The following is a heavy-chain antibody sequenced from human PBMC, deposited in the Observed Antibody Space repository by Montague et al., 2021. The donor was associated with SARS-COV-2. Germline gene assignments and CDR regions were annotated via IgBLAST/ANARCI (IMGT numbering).Heavy chain of an antibody. CDR3: ANGVVRYQSGVWYYFDY. V-gene: IGHV3-23*01. CDR2: ISYSGGST. CDR1: GFTFSVYG. J-gene: IGHJ4*01. D-gene: IGHD2-8*02. Sequence: SLRLSCAASGFTFSVYGMSWVRQAPGKGLEWASGISYSGGSTYYADSVKGRFTISRDNSKNTLYLQMNSLRAEDTAVYYCANGVVRYQSGVWYYFDYWGQGTMVTVSS.